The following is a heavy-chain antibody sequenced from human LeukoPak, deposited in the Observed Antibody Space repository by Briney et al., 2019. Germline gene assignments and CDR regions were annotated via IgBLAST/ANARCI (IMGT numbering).Heavy chain of an antibody. CDR1: GFTFSSYA. V-gene: IGHV3-23*01. D-gene: IGHD2-2*02. CDR2: ISGSGGST. Sequence: GGSLRLSCAASGFTFSSYAMSWVRQAPGKGLEWVSAISGSGGSTYYADSVKGRFTISRDNSKNTLYLQMNSLRAEDTAVYYCAKGTRSKVVPAAIYYYYYGMDVWGQGTTVTASS. CDR3: AKGTRSKVVPAAIYYYYYGMDV. J-gene: IGHJ6*02.